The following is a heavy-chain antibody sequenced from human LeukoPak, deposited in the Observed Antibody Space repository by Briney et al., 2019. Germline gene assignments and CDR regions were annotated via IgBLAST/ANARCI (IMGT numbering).Heavy chain of an antibody. J-gene: IGHJ4*02. CDR1: GGSISISSDY. CDR3: ARRLSTRSYYLDD. V-gene: IGHV4-39*01. D-gene: IGHD2/OR15-2a*01. Sequence: SETLFLTCTVSGGSISISSDYWGWIRQPPGKGLEWIGGIYYSGTTNYNPSLKSRATMSVDTSKNQFSLKLNSATAADTAVYYCARRLSTRSYYLDDWGQGTLVTVSS. CDR2: IYYSGTT.